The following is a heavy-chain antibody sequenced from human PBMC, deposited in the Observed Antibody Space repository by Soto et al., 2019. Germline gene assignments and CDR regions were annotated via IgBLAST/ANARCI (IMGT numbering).Heavy chain of an antibody. CDR1: GFKFSDYW. CDR2: IKHDTSEA. J-gene: IGHJ4*02. V-gene: IGHV3-7*03. CDR3: ARDGLLFSGPYRPSRFDY. Sequence: QPVGSLRLSCAASGFKFSDYWMSWVRQAPGKGLEWVGNIKHDTSEAHYADSVKGRFTITRDNIKNFLFLQMNGLRSDDTASYYCARDGLLFSGPYRPSRFDYWGLGTLVTVS. D-gene: IGHD3-16*02.